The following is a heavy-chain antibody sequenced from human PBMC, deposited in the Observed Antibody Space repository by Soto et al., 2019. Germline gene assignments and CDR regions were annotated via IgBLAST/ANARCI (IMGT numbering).Heavy chain of an antibody. CDR1: GGTFSSYT. CDR3: ARGHSSSGFDY. D-gene: IGHD6-13*01. Sequence: ASVKVSCKASGGTFSSYTISWVRQAPGQGLEWMGRIIPILGIANYAQKFQGRVTITADKSTSTAYMELSSLRSEDTAVYYCARGHSSSGFDYWGQGTLVTVSS. V-gene: IGHV1-69*02. CDR2: IIPILGIA. J-gene: IGHJ4*02.